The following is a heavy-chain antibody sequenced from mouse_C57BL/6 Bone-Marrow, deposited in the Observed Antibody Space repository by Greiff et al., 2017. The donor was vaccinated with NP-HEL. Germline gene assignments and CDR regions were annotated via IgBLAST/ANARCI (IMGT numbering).Heavy chain of an antibody. J-gene: IGHJ4*01. Sequence: EVQRVESGPELVKPGASVKISCKASGYSFTGYYMNWVKQSPEKSLEWIGEINPSTGGTTYNQKFKAKATLTVDKSSSTAYMQLKSLTSEDSAVYYCARSASLGSGYVDYAMDYWGQGTSVTVSS. CDR2: INPSTGGT. V-gene: IGHV1-42*01. D-gene: IGHD3-2*02. CDR3: ARSASLGSGYVDYAMDY. CDR1: GYSFTGYY.